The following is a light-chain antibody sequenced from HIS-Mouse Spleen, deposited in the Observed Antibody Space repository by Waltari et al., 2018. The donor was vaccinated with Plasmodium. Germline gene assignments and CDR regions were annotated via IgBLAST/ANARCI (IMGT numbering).Light chain of an antibody. V-gene: IGLV3-10*01. CDR2: EDR. J-gene: IGLJ3*02. CDR3: YSTDSSGNHRV. CDR1: ALPKKY. Sequence: SYELTQPPSVSVSPGQTARITCSGDALPKKYAYWYQQKSGQAPVLVIYEDRKRPAGIPERFSGSSAGTMAILTISGAQVEDEADYYCYSTDSSGNHRVFGGGTKLTVL.